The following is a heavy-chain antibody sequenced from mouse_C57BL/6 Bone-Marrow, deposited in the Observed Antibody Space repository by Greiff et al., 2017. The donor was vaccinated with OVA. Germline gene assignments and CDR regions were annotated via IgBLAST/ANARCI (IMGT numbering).Heavy chain of an antibody. Sequence: EVQLQQSGPELVKPGASVKISCKASGYSFTGYYMNWVKQSPEKSLEWIGEINPSTGGTTYNQKFKAKATLTVDKSSSTAYMQLKSLTSEVSAVYYCARYGGFGYWGQGTTLTVSS. D-gene: IGHD1-1*02. V-gene: IGHV1-42*01. J-gene: IGHJ2*01. CDR1: GYSFTGYY. CDR2: INPSTGGT. CDR3: ARYGGFGY.